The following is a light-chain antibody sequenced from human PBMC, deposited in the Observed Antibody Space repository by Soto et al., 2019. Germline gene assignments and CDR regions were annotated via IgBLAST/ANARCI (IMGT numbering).Light chain of an antibody. Sequence: QSALTQPASVSGSPGQSISISCTGSSSDVGSYNYVSWYQQHPGKAPKLLISEVSNRPSGVSNRFSGSKSDNTASLTISGLQAEDEADYYCSSYTSGSTFVFGTGTKSPS. CDR2: EVS. CDR1: SSDVGSYNY. J-gene: IGLJ1*01. V-gene: IGLV2-14*01. CDR3: SSYTSGSTFV.